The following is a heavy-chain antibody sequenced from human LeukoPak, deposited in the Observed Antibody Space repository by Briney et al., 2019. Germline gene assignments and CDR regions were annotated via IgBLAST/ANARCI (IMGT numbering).Heavy chain of an antibody. Sequence: PSETLSLTCTVSGGSISSYYWSWIRQPPGKGLEWIGYIYYSGSTNYNPSLKSRVTISVDTSKNQFSLKLSSVTAADTAVYYCARVKSAVAAPTAFDYWGQGTLVTVSS. CDR3: ARVKSAVAAPTAFDY. V-gene: IGHV4-59*01. J-gene: IGHJ4*02. CDR1: GGSISSYY. D-gene: IGHD6-19*01. CDR2: IYYSGST.